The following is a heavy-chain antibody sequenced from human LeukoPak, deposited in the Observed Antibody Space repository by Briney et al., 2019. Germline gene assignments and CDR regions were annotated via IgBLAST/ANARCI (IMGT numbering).Heavy chain of an antibody. CDR2: INPSGGST. J-gene: IGHJ5*02. D-gene: IGHD4-11*01. CDR1: GYTFTSYY. Sequence: GASVKVSCKASGYTFTSYYMHWVRQAPGQGLGWMGIINPSGGSTSYAQKFQGRVTITADKSTSTAYMELSSLRSEDTAVYYCARVGDPYSKGKFYNWFDPWGQGTLVTVSS. V-gene: IGHV1-46*01. CDR3: ARVGDPYSKGKFYNWFDP.